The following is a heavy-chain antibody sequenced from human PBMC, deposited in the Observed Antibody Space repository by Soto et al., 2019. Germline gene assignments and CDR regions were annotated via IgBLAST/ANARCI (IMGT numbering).Heavy chain of an antibody. CDR1: GFTVSNNY. J-gene: IGHJ3*01. D-gene: IGHD3-16*01. V-gene: IGHV3-53*01. CDR3: TQLGAFDV. CDR2: MYSGGST. Sequence: EVQLVESGGALIQPGGSLILSCAASGFTVSNNYISWVRQAPGKGLEWVSLMYSGGSTHYANSVKGRFTISRDGSKNTVYLQMKSLRAEDTAVYYCTQLGAFDVWGQGKMVTVSS.